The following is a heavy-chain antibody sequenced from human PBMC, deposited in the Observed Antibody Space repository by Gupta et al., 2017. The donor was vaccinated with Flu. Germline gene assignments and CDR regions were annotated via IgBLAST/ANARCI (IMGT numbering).Heavy chain of an antibody. Sequence: GGIIPIFGTANYAQKFQGRVTITADKSTSTAYMELSSLRSEDTAVYYCAREEYVLGPAIAVAGTQYYYYMDVWGKGTTVTVSS. CDR3: AREEYVLGPAIAVAGTQYYYYMDV. J-gene: IGHJ6*03. D-gene: IGHD6-19*01. CDR2: IIPIFGTA. V-gene: IGHV1-69*06.